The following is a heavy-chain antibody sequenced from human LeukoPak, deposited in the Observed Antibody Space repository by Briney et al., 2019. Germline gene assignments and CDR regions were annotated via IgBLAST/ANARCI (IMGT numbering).Heavy chain of an antibody. CDR3: ARGTKTGYTGYDWNY. CDR2: IYYSGST. V-gene: IGHV4-59*01. J-gene: IGHJ4*02. D-gene: IGHD5-12*01. Sequence: SETLSLTCTVSGGSISSYYWSWIRQPPGKGLEWIGYIYYSGSTSYNPSLKSRATISVDTSSNQFSLILTSVTAADTAVYYCARGTKTGYTGYDWNYWGQGSLVTVSS. CDR1: GGSISSYY.